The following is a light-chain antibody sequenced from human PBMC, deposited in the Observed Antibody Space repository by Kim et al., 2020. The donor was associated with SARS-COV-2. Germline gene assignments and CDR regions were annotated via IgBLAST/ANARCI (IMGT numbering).Light chain of an antibody. Sequence: DTINLKSSQSVLYSSSNKNYLSWYQQKPGQPPKLLIYRASTRESGVPDRFSGSGSGTDFTLTISGLQAEDVAVYYCQQYYSTPLTFGGGTKVDIK. CDR3: QQYYSTPLT. V-gene: IGKV4-1*01. CDR2: RAS. J-gene: IGKJ4*01. CDR1: QSVLYSSSNKNY.